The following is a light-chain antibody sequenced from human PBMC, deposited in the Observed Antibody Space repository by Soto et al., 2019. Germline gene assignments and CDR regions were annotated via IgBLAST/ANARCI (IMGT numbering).Light chain of an antibody. CDR2: EVS. V-gene: IGLV2-14*01. CDR1: SSDVGGYDY. Sequence: QSVLTQPASVSGSPGQSITISCTGTSSDVGGYDYVSWYQLHPGKAPKLMVFEVSNRSSGVSYRFSGSKSGNTASLTISGLQAEDEADDFCSSYSFSTGYLFGPGTNVIVL. CDR3: SSYSFSTGYL. J-gene: IGLJ1*01.